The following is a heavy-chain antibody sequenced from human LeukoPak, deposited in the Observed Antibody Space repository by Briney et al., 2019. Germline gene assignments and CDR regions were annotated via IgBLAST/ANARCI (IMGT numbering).Heavy chain of an antibody. CDR1: RYTFTDYY. V-gene: IGHV1-2*02. Sequence: GASVKVSCKASRYTFTDYYMNWVRQAPGQGLEWMGWINPNSGGTNYAQKFQGRVTMTRDTSISTAYMELSRLRSDDTAVYYCARSGSPIQLWTYFDYWGQGTLVTVSS. CDR2: INPNSGGT. J-gene: IGHJ4*02. CDR3: ARSGSPIQLWTYFDY. D-gene: IGHD5-18*01.